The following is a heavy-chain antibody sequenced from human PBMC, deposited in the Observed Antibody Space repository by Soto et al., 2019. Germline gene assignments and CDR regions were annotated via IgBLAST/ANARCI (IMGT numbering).Heavy chain of an antibody. V-gene: IGHV4-59*01. Sequence: SETLSLTCTVSGGSISSYYWSWIRQPPGKGLEWIGYIYYSGSTNYNPSLKSRVTISVDTSKNQFSLKLSSVTAADTAVYYCARDPLPGGGHFDYWGQGTLVTVSS. J-gene: IGHJ4*02. D-gene: IGHD3-16*01. CDR2: IYYSGST. CDR3: ARDPLPGGGHFDY. CDR1: GGSISSYY.